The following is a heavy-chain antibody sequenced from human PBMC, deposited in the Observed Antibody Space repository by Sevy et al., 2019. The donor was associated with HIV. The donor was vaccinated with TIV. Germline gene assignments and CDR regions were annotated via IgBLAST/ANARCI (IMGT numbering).Heavy chain of an antibody. J-gene: IGHJ6*02. CDR1: GYTFIDYN. V-gene: IGHV1-2*06. D-gene: IGHD3-3*01. CDR3: ARARWSGYGFPALHYCMDV. CDR2: INPNSGGT. Sequence: ASVKVSCQASGYTFIDYNIHWVRQAPGQGLEWVGRINPNSGGTNSPENFQGRVTMTRDTSNNTVYMELSRLRLDDTAVYYCARARWSGYGFPALHYCMDVWGQGTTVTVS.